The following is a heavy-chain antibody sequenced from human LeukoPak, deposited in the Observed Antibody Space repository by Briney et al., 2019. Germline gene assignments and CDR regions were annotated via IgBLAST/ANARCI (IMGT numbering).Heavy chain of an antibody. V-gene: IGHV3-11*01. CDR3: ARGTMASDF. J-gene: IGHJ4*02. CDR2: ISISGTTT. Sequence: GGSLRLSCAASGFTFSDYYMTWIRQTPGKGLEWVSYISISGTTTFYVDSVKGRFTISRDNTKNSLYLQMNSLSAEDTAMYYCARGTMASDFWGQGTLVTVSS. CDR1: GFTFSDYY. D-gene: IGHD3-10*01.